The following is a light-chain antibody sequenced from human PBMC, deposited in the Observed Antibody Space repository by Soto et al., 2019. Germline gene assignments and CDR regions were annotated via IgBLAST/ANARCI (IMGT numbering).Light chain of an antibody. Sequence: DIQMTQSPSSLSASVGDRLTITCRASQDISNYLAWVQQKPGKAPKSLIYAASSLQSGVPSRFSGSGSGTDFALTIRIMQPEDFVTYYCQPYHSYPITVGQGKRLEIK. CDR1: QDISNY. CDR3: QPYHSYPIT. J-gene: IGKJ5*01. V-gene: IGKV1-16*01. CDR2: AAS.